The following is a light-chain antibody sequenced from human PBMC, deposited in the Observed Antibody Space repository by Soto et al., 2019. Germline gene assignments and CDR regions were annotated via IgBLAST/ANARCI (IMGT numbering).Light chain of an antibody. J-gene: IGLJ1*01. CDR1: SSDVGGYNY. CDR2: EVN. CDR3: SSYAGSNIL. Sequence: QSALTQPPSASGSPGQSVTISCTGTSSDVGGYNYVSWYQQHPGKAPKLMIYEVNKRPSGVPDRFSASKSGNTASLTVSGFQAEDEADYYCSSYAGSNILFGTGTKLTVL. V-gene: IGLV2-8*01.